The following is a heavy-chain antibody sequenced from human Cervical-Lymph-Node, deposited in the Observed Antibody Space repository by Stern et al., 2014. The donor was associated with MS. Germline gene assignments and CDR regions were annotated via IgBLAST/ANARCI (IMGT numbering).Heavy chain of an antibody. Sequence: QDQLVQSGAEVKKPGSSVKVSCKASGGTFSRYAFSWVRQAPGQGLEWMGGIIPMSGKMKYAQQFQGRVNRIADESTSTAYMELSSLRSEDAAVYYCASSYTALDNPMHFYGMDVWGQGTTVTVSS. V-gene: IGHV1-69*12. D-gene: IGHD1-14*01. CDR2: IIPMSGKM. CDR1: GGTFSRYA. CDR3: ASSYTALDNPMHFYGMDV. J-gene: IGHJ6*02.